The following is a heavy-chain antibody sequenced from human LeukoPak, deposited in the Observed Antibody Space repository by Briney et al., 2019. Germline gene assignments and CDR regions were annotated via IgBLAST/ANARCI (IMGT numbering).Heavy chain of an antibody. CDR3: ARAVVVTAIPEWFDP. CDR2: INHSGST. D-gene: IGHD2-21*02. J-gene: IGHJ5*02. CDR1: GGSFSGYY. V-gene: IGHV4-34*01. Sequence: SETLSLTCAVYGGSFSGYYWSWIRQPPGKGLEWIGEINHSGSTNYNPSLKSRVTISVDTSKNQFSLKLSSVTAADTAVYYCARAVVVTAIPEWFDPWGQGTLVTVSS.